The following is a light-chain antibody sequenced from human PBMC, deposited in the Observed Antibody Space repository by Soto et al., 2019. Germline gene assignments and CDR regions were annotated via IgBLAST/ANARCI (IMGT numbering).Light chain of an antibody. CDR1: QTITNY. CDR2: AAS. V-gene: IGKV1-39*01. CDR3: QQSYSSPWT. Sequence: DIQMTQSPSSLSASVGDRVTITCRASQTITNYLTWYQQKPGKAPKLLIYAASTLLSGVPARFSGGGSGTDFTLIIDSLQPEDFATYYCQQSYSSPWTFGQGTKVEIK. J-gene: IGKJ1*01.